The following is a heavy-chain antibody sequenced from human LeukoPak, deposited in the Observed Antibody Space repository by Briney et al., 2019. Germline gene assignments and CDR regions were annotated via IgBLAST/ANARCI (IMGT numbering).Heavy chain of an antibody. CDR3: TTDMGGYYFDY. D-gene: IGHD1-26*01. V-gene: IGHV3-15*01. CDR1: GFTFSSYA. CDR2: IKSKTDGGTT. Sequence: GGSLRLSCAASGFTFSSYAMSWVRQAPGKGLEWVGRIKSKTDGGTTDYAAPVKGRFTISRDDSKNTLYLQMNSLKTEDTAVYYCTTDMGGYYFDYWGQGTLVTVSS. J-gene: IGHJ4*02.